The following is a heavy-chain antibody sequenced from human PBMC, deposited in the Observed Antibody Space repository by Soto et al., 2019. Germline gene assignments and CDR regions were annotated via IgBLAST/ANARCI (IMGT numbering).Heavy chain of an antibody. J-gene: IGHJ5*02. D-gene: IGHD1-26*01. CDR2: INSDGSST. CDR1: GFTFSSYW. V-gene: IGHV3-74*01. CDR3: ARGIVGATRWFDP. Sequence: HPGGSLRLSCAASGFTFSSYWMHWVRQAPGKGLVWVSRINSDGSSTSYADSVKGRFTISRDNAKNTLYLQMNSLRAEDMAVYYCARGIVGATRWFDPWGQGTLVTVSS.